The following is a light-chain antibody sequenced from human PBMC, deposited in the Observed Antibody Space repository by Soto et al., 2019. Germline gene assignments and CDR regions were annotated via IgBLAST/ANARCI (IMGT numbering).Light chain of an antibody. CDR2: GAS. Sequence: EIVLTQSPGTLSLSPGERATLSCRASQSVSNNYLAWYQQKPGQAPRLLIYGASTRATGIPARFSGSGSGTDFTLTISSLEPEDFAVYYCQQYGSSPTFGPGTKVDIK. J-gene: IGKJ1*01. V-gene: IGKV3-20*01. CDR3: QQYGSSPT. CDR1: QSVSNNY.